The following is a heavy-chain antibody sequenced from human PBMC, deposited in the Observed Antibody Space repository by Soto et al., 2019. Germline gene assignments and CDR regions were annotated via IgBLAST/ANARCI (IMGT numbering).Heavy chain of an antibody. CDR2: IDPSDSYT. Sequence: GESLKISCKGSGYSFTSYWISWVRQMPGKGLEWMGRIDPSDSYTNYSPSFQGHVTISADKSISTAYLQWSSLKASDTAMYYCARRTSGHYDSSGFVDYWGQGTLVTVSS. J-gene: IGHJ4*02. V-gene: IGHV5-10-1*01. CDR3: ARRTSGHYDSSGFVDY. D-gene: IGHD3-22*01. CDR1: GYSFTSYW.